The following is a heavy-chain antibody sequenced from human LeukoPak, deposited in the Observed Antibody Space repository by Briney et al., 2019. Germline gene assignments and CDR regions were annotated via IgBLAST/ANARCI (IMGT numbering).Heavy chain of an antibody. D-gene: IGHD6-6*01. CDR2: ISAYNGNT. Sequence: GALVKVSCKASGYTFTSYGISWVRQAPGQGLEWMGWISAYNGNTNYAQKLQGRVTMTTDTSTSTAYMELRSLRSDDTAVYYCARVGPLIAAYYMDVWGKGTTVTVSS. CDR1: GYTFTSYG. CDR3: ARVGPLIAAYYMDV. J-gene: IGHJ6*03. V-gene: IGHV1-18*01.